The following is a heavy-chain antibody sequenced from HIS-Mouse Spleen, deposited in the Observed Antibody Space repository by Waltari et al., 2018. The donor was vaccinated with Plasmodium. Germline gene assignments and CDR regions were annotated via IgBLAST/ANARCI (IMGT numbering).Heavy chain of an antibody. J-gene: IGHJ2*01. Sequence: EVQLVESGGGLVQPGGSLRLSLAASGVAFRSYWMGWVRQAPGKGLEWLAKRKQDGSEKYYVDSVKGRFTISRDNAKNSLYLQMNSLRAEDTAVYYCASSWYWYFDLWGRGTLVTVSS. CDR1: GVAFRSYW. V-gene: IGHV3-7*01. CDR2: RKQDGSEK. D-gene: IGHD6-13*01. CDR3: ASSWYWYFDL.